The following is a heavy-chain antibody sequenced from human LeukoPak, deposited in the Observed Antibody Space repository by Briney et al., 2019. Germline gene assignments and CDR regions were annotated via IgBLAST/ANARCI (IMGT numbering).Heavy chain of an antibody. CDR1: GGSISSYY. CDR2: IYYSGST. Sequence: PSETLSLTCTVSGGSISSYYWSWIRQPPGKGLEWIGYIYYSGSTNYNPSLKSRVTISVDTSKNQFSLKLSSVTAADTAVYYCARDGGTSSAGAFDIWGQGTMVTVS. V-gene: IGHV4-59*01. J-gene: IGHJ3*02. CDR3: ARDGGTSSAGAFDI. D-gene: IGHD3-22*01.